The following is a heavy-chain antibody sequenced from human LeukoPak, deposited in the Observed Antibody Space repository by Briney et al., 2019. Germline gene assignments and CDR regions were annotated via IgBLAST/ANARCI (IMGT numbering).Heavy chain of an antibody. J-gene: IGHJ6*02. V-gene: IGHV3-23*01. Sequence: GGALLLSCSAAGVPFISYDMSWCGRDAGGGRQGVSASISSGGSTYYADCVKGRFTISIDNSKNTLYLHMNSLRAEHTAVYYCAKVWLVAHRRFDYYGMDVWGQGTTVTVSS. CDR1: GVPFISYD. CDR2: SISSGGST. D-gene: IGHD5-12*01. CDR3: AKVWLVAHRRFDYYGMDV.